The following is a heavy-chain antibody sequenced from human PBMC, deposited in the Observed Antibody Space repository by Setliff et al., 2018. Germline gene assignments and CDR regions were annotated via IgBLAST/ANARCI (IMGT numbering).Heavy chain of an antibody. CDR2: INWNSYRI. Sequence: SSGDASWGWVRQPPGKGLEWVAGINWNSYRIAYADSVQGRFTISRDNAKNSLFLQMNSLRAEDMALYYCAKGAIGSGSHRPYFDYWGQGTLGAVSS. D-gene: IGHD3-10*01. J-gene: IGHJ4*02. CDR3: AKGAIGSGSHRPYFDY. V-gene: IGHV3-9*03. CDR1: SSGDAS.